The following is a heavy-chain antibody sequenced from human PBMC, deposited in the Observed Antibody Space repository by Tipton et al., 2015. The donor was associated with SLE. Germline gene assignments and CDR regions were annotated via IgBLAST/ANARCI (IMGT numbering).Heavy chain of an antibody. CDR2: ISASGSDI. D-gene: IGHD2-2*01. CDR3: AKDSPPVEYSSMYYFDY. Sequence: GSLRLSCAASEFTFSKYAMTWVRQAPGKGLQWVSAISASGSDIYYADSVKGRFTISRDNSKNTLFLQMNSLRAEDTAVYYCAKDSPPVEYSSMYYFDYWGQGALVTVSS. CDR1: EFTFSKYA. V-gene: IGHV3-23*01. J-gene: IGHJ4*02.